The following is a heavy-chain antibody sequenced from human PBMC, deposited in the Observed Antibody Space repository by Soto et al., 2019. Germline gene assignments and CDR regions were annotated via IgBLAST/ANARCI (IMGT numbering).Heavy chain of an antibody. J-gene: IGHJ4*02. CDR3: ARGSGSLYYFDY. Sequence: QVQLQESGPGLVKPSETLSLTCTVSGGSISSYYWSWIRQPPGKGLEWIGYIYYIGSTNYNPALKSRVTISVDTSKTQFSLELSSVTTADTAVYYCARGSGSLYYFDYWGQGTLVTVFS. V-gene: IGHV4-59*01. CDR2: IYYIGST. D-gene: IGHD1-26*01. CDR1: GGSISSYY.